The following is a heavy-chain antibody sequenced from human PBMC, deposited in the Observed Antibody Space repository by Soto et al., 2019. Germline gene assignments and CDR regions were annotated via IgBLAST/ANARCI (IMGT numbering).Heavy chain of an antibody. CDR3: ARDGWGGGSYYCYGMDV. Sequence: QVQLVQSGAEVKKPGSSVKVSCKASGGTFSSYAISWVRQAPGQGLEWMGGIIPIFGTANYAQKFQGRVTNTADESTSTVYMELSSLRSEDTAVYYCARDGWGGGSYYCYGMDVWGQGTTVTVSS. CDR1: GGTFSSYA. J-gene: IGHJ6*02. V-gene: IGHV1-69*12. D-gene: IGHD1-1*01. CDR2: IIPIFGTA.